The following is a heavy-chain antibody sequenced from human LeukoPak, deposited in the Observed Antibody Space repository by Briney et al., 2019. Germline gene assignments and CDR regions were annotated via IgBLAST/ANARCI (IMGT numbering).Heavy chain of an antibody. V-gene: IGHV3-11*04. CDR1: GFTFSDYY. CDR3: AREEWPHYFDY. J-gene: IGHJ4*02. CDR2: ISSSGSTI. D-gene: IGHD3-3*01. Sequence: GGSLRLSCAASGFTFSDYYMSWIRQAPGKGLEWVSYISSSGSTIYYADSVKGRFTISRDNSKNTLYLQMNSLRAEDTAVYYCAREEWPHYFDYWGQGTLVTVSS.